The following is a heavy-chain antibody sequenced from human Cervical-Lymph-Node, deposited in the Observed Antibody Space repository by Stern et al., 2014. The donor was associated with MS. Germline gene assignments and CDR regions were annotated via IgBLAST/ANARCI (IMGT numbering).Heavy chain of an antibody. Sequence: VQLEESVLGLLRPSETLSLTCTVSGASITSYYWSWIRQPPGKGLEWIGYIYYSGTTNYNASLKGRVAISIDTSKTQFSLRLSSVTAADTAVYYCARATDLWGQGTLVTVSS. V-gene: IGHV4-59*01. CDR2: IYYSGTT. CDR1: GASITSYY. CDR3: ARATDL. J-gene: IGHJ5*02.